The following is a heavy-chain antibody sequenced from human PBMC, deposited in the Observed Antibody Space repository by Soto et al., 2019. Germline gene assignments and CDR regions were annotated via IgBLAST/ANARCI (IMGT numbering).Heavy chain of an antibody. V-gene: IGHV4-31*03. CDR1: GGSISSGGYY. CDR2: IYYSGST. J-gene: IGHJ6*02. Sequence: SETLSLTCTVSGGSISSGGYYWSWIRQHPGKGLEWIGYIYYSGSTYYNPSLKSRVTISVDTSKNQFSLKLSSVTAADTAVYYCARDPGLVPAAMFGYYYYGMDVWGQGTTVTVSS. CDR3: ARDPGLVPAAMFGYYYYGMDV. D-gene: IGHD2-2*01.